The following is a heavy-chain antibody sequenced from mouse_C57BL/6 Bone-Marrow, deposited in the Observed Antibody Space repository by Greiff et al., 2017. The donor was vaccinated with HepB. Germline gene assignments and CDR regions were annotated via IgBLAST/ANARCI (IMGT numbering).Heavy chain of an antibody. CDR3: ARRVAYYSNGLFDY. CDR1: GYTFTSYG. J-gene: IGHJ2*01. CDR2: IYPRSGNT. Sequence: QVQLQQSGAELARPGASVKLSCKASGYTFTSYGISWVKQRTGQGLEWIGEIYPRSGNTYYNEKFKGKATLTADKSSSTAYMELRSLTSEDSAVYFCARRVAYYSNGLFDYWGQGTTLTVSS. V-gene: IGHV1-81*01. D-gene: IGHD2-5*01.